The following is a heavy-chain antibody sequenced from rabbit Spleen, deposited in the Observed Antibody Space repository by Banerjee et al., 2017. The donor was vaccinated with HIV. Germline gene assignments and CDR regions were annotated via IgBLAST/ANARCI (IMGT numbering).Heavy chain of an antibody. CDR3: ARDGAGSSYFNL. D-gene: IGHD8-1*01. Sequence: QEQLEESAGGQVQPGESLKLSCKASGFDFSDYGVSWVRQAPGKGLEWIGYIDPVFGITYYANWVNGRFTISSHAAQNTLYLQLNSLTAADTATYFCARDGAGSSYFNLWGQGTLVTVS. CDR2: IDPVFGIT. CDR1: GFDFSDYG. J-gene: IGHJ4*01. V-gene: IGHV1S47*01.